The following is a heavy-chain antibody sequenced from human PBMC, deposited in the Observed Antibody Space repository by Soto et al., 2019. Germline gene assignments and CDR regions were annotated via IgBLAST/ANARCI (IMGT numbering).Heavy chain of an antibody. J-gene: IGHJ4*02. V-gene: IGHV3-30-3*01. D-gene: IGHD6-6*01. Sequence: GGSLRLSCAASGFSFSSYAMHWVRQAPGKGLEWVAVISYDGSNKYYADSVKGRFTISRDNSKNTLYLQMNSLTAEDTAVYYCAKDQPYSSSPNDYCGQGTLDTV. CDR3: AKDQPYSSSPNDY. CDR1: GFSFSSYA. CDR2: ISYDGSNK.